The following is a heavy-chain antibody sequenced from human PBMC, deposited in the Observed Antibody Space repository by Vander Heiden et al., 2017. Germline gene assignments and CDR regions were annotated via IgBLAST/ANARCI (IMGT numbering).Heavy chain of an antibody. V-gene: IGHV3-9*01. D-gene: IGHD6-13*01. CDR1: AFTFDDYA. CDR3: TKAYDSYSSSPPDY. Sequence: EVRLVESGGGLVPPGGSLRLSWSVSAFTFDDYAMHWVRQAPGNGMEWVSGISWNSGSIGYADSVKGRFTISRDNAKNTLYLQMNSLRAEDTALYYCTKAYDSYSSSPPDYWGQGTLVTVSS. CDR2: ISWNSGSI. J-gene: IGHJ4*02.